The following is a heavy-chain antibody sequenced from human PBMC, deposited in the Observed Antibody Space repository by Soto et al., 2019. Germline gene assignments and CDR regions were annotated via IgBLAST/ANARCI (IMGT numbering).Heavy chain of an antibody. Sequence: GESLKISCKGSGHSFTSYWIGWVRQMPGKGLEWMGIIYPGDSDTRYSPSFQGQVTISADKSIGTAYLQWSSLKASDTAMYYCARHNIGSGWYGGASTGPLKVYYYGMDVWGQGTTVTVSS. CDR3: ARHNIGSGWYGGASTGPLKVYYYGMDV. D-gene: IGHD6-19*01. J-gene: IGHJ6*02. CDR2: IYPGDSDT. CDR1: GHSFTSYW. V-gene: IGHV5-51*01.